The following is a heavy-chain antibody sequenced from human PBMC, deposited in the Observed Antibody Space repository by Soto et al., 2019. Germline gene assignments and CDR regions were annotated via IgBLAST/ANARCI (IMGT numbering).Heavy chain of an antibody. CDR1: GFAFVGYA. CDR2: ISWNSGSI. Sequence: GGSLRLSFVASGFAFVGYARHWVRQAPEKGLEWVSGISWNSGSIGYADSVKGRFTISRDNAKNSLYLQMNSLRAEDTALYYCAKEGGLIAAAGPFDYWGQGTLVTVSS. J-gene: IGHJ4*02. V-gene: IGHV3-9*01. D-gene: IGHD6-13*01. CDR3: AKEGGLIAAAGPFDY.